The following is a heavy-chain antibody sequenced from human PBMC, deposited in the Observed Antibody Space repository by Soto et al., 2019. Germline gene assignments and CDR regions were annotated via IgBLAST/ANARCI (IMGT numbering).Heavy chain of an antibody. J-gene: IGHJ6*02. CDR3: ARERGVAAAPYGMDV. CDR2: IYYSGST. V-gene: IGHV4-59*01. D-gene: IGHD6-13*01. CDR1: GGSISSYY. Sequence: SETLSLTCTVSGGSISSYYWSWIRQPPGKGLEWIGYIYYSGSTNYNPSLKSRVTISVDTSKNQFSLKLSSVTAADTAVYYCARERGVAAAPYGMDVWGQGTTVTVSS.